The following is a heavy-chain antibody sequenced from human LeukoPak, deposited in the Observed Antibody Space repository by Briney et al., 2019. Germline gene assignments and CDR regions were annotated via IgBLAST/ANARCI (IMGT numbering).Heavy chain of an antibody. D-gene: IGHD3-3*01. V-gene: IGHV4-59*12. CDR2: IFYSGTT. J-gene: IGHJ6*03. Sequence: SETLSLTCTVSGGSISSYYWSWIRQPPGKGLEWIGFIFYSGTTNYNPSLKSRVTISVDTSKKQFSLKLNSVTAADTAVYYCARGGYTIYRSRTPNMDVWGKGTTVTVSS. CDR1: GGSISSYY. CDR3: ARGGYTIYRSRTPNMDV.